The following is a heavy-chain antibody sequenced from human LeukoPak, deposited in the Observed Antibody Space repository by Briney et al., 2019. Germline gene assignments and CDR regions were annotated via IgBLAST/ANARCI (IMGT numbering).Heavy chain of an antibody. CDR3: VRRNLFDY. Sequence: GGSLRLSCVVSDSPFNSYWMSWVRQAPGKGLECVVSINQGGSQQYYVDSVRGRFTISRDDAQKSVYLQMNNLRVDDTAVYYCVRRNLFDYWGQGTLVTVSS. CDR2: INQGGSQQ. CDR1: DSPFNSYW. J-gene: IGHJ4*02. V-gene: IGHV3-7*03.